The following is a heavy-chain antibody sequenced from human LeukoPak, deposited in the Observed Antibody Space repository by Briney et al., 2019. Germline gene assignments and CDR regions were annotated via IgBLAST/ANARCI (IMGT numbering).Heavy chain of an antibody. D-gene: IGHD3-22*01. Sequence: SETLSHTCAVYGGSFSGYYWSWIRQPPGKGLEWIGEINHSGSTNYNPSLKSRVAISVDTSKNQFSLKLSSVTAADTAVYYCARGLRYYDSSGYYYWGQGTLVTVSS. J-gene: IGHJ4*02. CDR3: ARGLRYYDSSGYYY. CDR2: INHSGST. CDR1: GGSFSGYY. V-gene: IGHV4-34*01.